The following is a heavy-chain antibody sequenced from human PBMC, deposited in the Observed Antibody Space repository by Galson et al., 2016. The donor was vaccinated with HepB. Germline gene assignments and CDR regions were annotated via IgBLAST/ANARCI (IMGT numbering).Heavy chain of an antibody. CDR3: ARDSRATFGEPNWFDP. J-gene: IGHJ5*02. CDR2: ISSTGTTI. D-gene: IGHD3-3*01. CDR1: GFTFSSYN. Sequence: SLRLSCAASGFTFSSYNMNWVRQVPGKGLDWMSYISSTGTTIDYADSVKGRFIISRDNAKNSLYLQMNSPRTEDTAVYYCARDSRATFGEPNWFDPWGQGTLVIVSS. V-gene: IGHV3-48*03.